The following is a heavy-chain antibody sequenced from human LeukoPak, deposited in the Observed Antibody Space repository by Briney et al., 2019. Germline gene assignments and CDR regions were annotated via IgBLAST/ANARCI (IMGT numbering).Heavy chain of an antibody. CDR1: GITFSTSD. J-gene: IGHJ4*02. CDR3: AKRPATTYYFDY. Sequence: GGSLRLSCEASGITFSTSDMHWVRQAPGKGLEWVSVISGSGGSTYYADSVKGRFTISRDNSKNTLYLQLNSLRAEDTAVYYCAKRPATTYYFDYWGQGTLVTVSS. V-gene: IGHV3-23*01. D-gene: IGHD5-24*01. CDR2: ISGSGGST.